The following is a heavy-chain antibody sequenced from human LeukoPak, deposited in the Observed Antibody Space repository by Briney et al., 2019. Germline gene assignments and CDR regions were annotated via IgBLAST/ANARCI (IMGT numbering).Heavy chain of an antibody. D-gene: IGHD3-9*01. CDR2: IIPIFGTA. J-gene: IGHJ4*02. Sequence: SVKVSCKASGGTFSSYAISWVRQAPGQGLEWMGGIIPIFGTANYAQKFQGRVTMTRDTSTSTVYMELSSLRSEDTAVYYCASVHAGRYFDWLLLDYWGQGTLVTVSS. CDR1: GGTFSSYA. CDR3: ASVHAGRYFDWLLLDY. V-gene: IGHV1-69*05.